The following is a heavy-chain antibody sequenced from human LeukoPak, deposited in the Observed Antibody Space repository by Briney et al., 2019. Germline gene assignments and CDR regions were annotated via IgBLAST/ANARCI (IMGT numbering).Heavy chain of an antibody. CDR2: IKPDGSET. J-gene: IGHJ4*02. V-gene: IGHV3-7*01. CDR3: LAGGGY. Sequence: GGSVRLSCAASGLTFRTHWMNWVRQAPGKGLEWVANIKPDGSETYYVDSVKGRFTVTRDNAQSSLHLQMDSLRGEDTAVYYCLAGGGYWGQGTLVTVSS. CDR1: GLTFRTHW. D-gene: IGHD3-10*01.